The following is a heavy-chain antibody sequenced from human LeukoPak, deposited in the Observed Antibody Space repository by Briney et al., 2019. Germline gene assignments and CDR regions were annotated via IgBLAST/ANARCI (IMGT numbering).Heavy chain of an antibody. Sequence: PGGSLRLSCAASGFTFSSYGMHWVRQAPGKGLEWVAFIRYDGSNKYYADSVKGRFTISRDNSKNTLYLQMSSLRAEDTAVYYCAQLDYYDSSGYYSDYWGQGTLVTVSS. D-gene: IGHD3-22*01. CDR3: AQLDYYDSSGYYSDY. J-gene: IGHJ4*02. V-gene: IGHV3-30*02. CDR2: IRYDGSNK. CDR1: GFTFSSYG.